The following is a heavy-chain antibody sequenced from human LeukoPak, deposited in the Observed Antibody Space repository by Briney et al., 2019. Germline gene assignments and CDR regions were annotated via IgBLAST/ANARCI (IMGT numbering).Heavy chain of an antibody. D-gene: IGHD3-10*01. J-gene: IGHJ4*02. CDR3: ARSSVLWFGELGRDYYFDY. CDR1: GGSISSYY. Sequence: SETLSLTCTVSGGSISSYYWSWIRRPPGKGLEWIGYIYYSGSTNYNPSLKSRATISVDTSRNQFSLKLSSVTAADTAVYYCARSSVLWFGELGRDYYFDYWGQGTLVTVSS. CDR2: IYYSGST. V-gene: IGHV4-59*01.